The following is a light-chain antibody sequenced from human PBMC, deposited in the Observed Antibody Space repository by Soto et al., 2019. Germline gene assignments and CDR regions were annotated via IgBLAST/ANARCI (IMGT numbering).Light chain of an antibody. Sequence: EIVLTQSPGTLSLSPGERATLSCRASQSVSSNYLAWYQQKPGQAPRPLIYGASSWATGIPDRFSGSGAGTDFTLTISRLESEDFAVYYCQQDGSSPWTFGQGTKV. J-gene: IGKJ1*01. V-gene: IGKV3-20*01. CDR1: QSVSSNY. CDR2: GAS. CDR3: QQDGSSPWT.